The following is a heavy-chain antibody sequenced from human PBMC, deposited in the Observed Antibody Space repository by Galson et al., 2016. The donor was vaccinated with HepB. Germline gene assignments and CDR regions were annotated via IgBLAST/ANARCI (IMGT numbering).Heavy chain of an antibody. V-gene: IGHV1-58*01. D-gene: IGHD6-13*01. Sequence: SVKVSCKASGFILSNCALQWVRQARGQRLEWIGEIVVGTGGTNYAQPFRDRISITRDLSMSSVYLGLRSLRSEDTALYYCAADTGYTSRLPRGHRYYGMDVWGQGTTVTVSS. J-gene: IGHJ6*02. CDR2: IVVGTGGT. CDR3: AADTGYTSRLPRGHRYYGMDV. CDR1: GFILSNCA.